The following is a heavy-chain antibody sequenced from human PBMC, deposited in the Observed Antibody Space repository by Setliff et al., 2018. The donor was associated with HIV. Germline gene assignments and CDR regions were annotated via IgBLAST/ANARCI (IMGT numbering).Heavy chain of an antibody. Sequence: SETLSLTCTVSGYSISSGYYWGWIRQPPGKGLEWIGSIYHSGITYYNSSLKSRVTISVDTPKNQFSLNLTSVTAADTAVYYCARLGYSGSLVGAFDIWGQGTMVTVSS. CDR2: IYHSGIT. CDR3: ARLGYSGSLVGAFDI. V-gene: IGHV4-38-2*02. CDR1: GYSISSGYY. D-gene: IGHD1-26*01. J-gene: IGHJ3*02.